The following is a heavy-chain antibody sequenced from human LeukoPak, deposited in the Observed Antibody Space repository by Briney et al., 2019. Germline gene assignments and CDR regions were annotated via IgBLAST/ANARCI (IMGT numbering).Heavy chain of an antibody. J-gene: IGHJ6*04. D-gene: IGHD6-13*01. V-gene: IGHV5-10-1*01. CDR2: IDTSDSYT. CDR3: ARQHIAAEDYYYYYGMDV. CDR1: GYGFTSYW. Sequence: GASLRISCKGSGYGFTSYWISWVRPMPGKGLEWMGRIDTSDSYTNYSPSFQGHVTISADKSISTAYLQSSSLKASDTAMYYCARQHIAAEDYYYYYGMDVWGKGTTVTVSS.